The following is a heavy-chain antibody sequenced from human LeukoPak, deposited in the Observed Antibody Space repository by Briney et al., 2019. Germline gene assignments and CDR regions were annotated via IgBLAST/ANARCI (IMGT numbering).Heavy chain of an antibody. CDR1: GFTFSVHD. V-gene: IGHV3-13*01. CDR3: AREMADNEYCSGGTCPLDY. CDR2: IGTTGDT. D-gene: IGHD2-15*01. J-gene: IGHJ4*02. Sequence: GGSLRLSCAASGFTFSVHDMHWLRQTTGKGLEWVSAIGTTGDTYYPGSVKGRFTISREDAKNSLYLEMNSLRAGDTAVYYCAREMADNEYCSGGTCPLDYWGQGILVTVSS.